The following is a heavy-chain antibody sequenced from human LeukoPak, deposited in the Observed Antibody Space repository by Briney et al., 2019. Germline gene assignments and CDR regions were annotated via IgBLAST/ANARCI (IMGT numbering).Heavy chain of an antibody. CDR3: ARGLELGYCSGASCYIWFDP. D-gene: IGHD2-2*02. CDR2: INHGGRT. V-gene: IGHV4-34*01. CDR1: GGSFSGYY. Sequence: SETLSLTCVVSGGSFSGYYWSWIRQPPGKGLEWIGEINHGGRTNYSPSLRSRVTISVDTFKNQFSLNLSSVTAADTAVYYCARGLELGYCSGASCYIWFDPWGQGTLVTVSS. J-gene: IGHJ5*02.